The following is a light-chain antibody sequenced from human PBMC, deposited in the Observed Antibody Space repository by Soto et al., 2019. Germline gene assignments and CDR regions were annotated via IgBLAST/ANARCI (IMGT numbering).Light chain of an antibody. J-gene: IGLJ1*01. Sequence: QSVLTPPPSASGTPGQRITISCSGSSSNILLNTVNWYQQLPGTAPKLLIYSNNQRPSGVPDRFSGSKSGTLAYLAISGLQAEDESDYYCAAWDDSLNGYVFGTGTRSPS. V-gene: IGLV1-44*01. CDR3: AAWDDSLNGYV. CDR2: SNN. CDR1: SSNILLNT.